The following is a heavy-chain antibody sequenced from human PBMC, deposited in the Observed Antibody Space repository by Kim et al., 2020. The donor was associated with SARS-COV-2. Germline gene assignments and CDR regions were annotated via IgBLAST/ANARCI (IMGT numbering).Heavy chain of an antibody. Sequence: SETLSLTCAVSGDSITTSRSYWGWVRQPPGKGLEWIGSLYYTGNTYYSPSLKSRVTISVDASRNHFSLRLTSVTAADTSIYYCARSPWGSNYYQIDYWGPGKLVTGSA. V-gene: IGHV4-39*02. D-gene: IGHD3-22*01. J-gene: IGHJ4*02. CDR2: LYYTGNT. CDR1: GDSITTSRSY. CDR3: ARSPWGSNYYQIDY.